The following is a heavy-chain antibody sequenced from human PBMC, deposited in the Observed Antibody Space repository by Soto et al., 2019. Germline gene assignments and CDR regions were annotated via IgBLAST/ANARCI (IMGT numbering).Heavy chain of an antibody. Sequence: GASVKVSCKASGYTFTSYGISWVRQAPGQGLEWVGWSSAYNGNSNYAQKYHGRVTMTTDTSTSTAYMELRSLRSDDTAVYYCARETYGSGAGYWGQGILVTV. CDR3: ARETYGSGAGY. D-gene: IGHD3-10*01. CDR2: SSAYNGNS. J-gene: IGHJ4*02. CDR1: GYTFTSYG. V-gene: IGHV1-18*01.